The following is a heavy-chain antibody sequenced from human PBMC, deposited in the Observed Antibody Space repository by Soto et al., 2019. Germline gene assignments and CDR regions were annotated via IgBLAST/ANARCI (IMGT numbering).Heavy chain of an antibody. CDR1: GYTFTGYY. CDR2: INPNSGGT. D-gene: IGHD6-13*01. Sequence: QVQLVQSGAEVKKPGASVKVSCKASGYTFTGYYMHWVRQAPGQGLEWMGWINPNSGGTNYAQKCQGWVTMTRDTSISTAYMELSRLRSDDTAVYYCARDPPIIAAAGTYPAYYFDYWGQGTLVTVSS. CDR3: ARDPPIIAAAGTYPAYYFDY. V-gene: IGHV1-2*04. J-gene: IGHJ4*02.